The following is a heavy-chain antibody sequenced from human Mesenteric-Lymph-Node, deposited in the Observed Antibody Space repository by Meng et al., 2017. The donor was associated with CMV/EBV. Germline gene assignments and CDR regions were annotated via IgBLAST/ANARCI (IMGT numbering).Heavy chain of an antibody. CDR1: GFTFSDYY. V-gene: IGHV3-11*01. J-gene: IGHJ4*02. Sequence: GESLKISCAASGFTFSDYYTSWIRQAPGKGLEWVSYITSGSTIYYADSVKGRFTISRDNAKNSLYLQMNSLRAEDTAVYYCARDPYRRFLEWSLDYWGQGTLVTVSS. CDR3: ARDPYRRFLEWSLDY. D-gene: IGHD3-3*01. CDR2: ITSGSTI.